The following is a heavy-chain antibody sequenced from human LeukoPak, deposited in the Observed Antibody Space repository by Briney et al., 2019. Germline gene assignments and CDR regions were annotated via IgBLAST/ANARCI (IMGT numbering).Heavy chain of an antibody. CDR2: IWYDGSNK. V-gene: IGHV3-33*08. D-gene: IGHD3-22*01. J-gene: IGHJ4*02. Sequence: GGSLRLSCAASGFTFSSYGMHWVRQAPGKGLEWVAVIWYDGSNKYHADSVKGRFTISRDNSKNTLYLQMNSLRAEDTAVYYCARARYDSSGYAYYFDYWGQGTLVTVSS. CDR3: ARARYDSSGYAYYFDY. CDR1: GFTFSSYG.